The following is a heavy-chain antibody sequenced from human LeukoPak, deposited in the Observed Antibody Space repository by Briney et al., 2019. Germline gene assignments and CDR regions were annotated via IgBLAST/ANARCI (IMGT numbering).Heavy chain of an antibody. J-gene: IGHJ3*02. V-gene: IGHV4-61*02. Sequence: PSQTLSLTCTVSGGSISSGSYYWSWIRQPAGKGLEWIGRIYTSGGTNYNPSLKSRVTISVDTSKNQFSLKLSSVTAADTAVYYCASGLKLGDAFDIWGQGTMVTVSS. D-gene: IGHD6-13*01. CDR1: GGSISSGSYY. CDR2: IYTSGGT. CDR3: ASGLKLGDAFDI.